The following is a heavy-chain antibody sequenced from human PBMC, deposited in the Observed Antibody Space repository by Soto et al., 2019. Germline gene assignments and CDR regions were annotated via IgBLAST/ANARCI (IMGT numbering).Heavy chain of an antibody. CDR2: ISEDGSDK. J-gene: IGHJ4*02. CDR1: GFTFSSYA. CDR3: ARDGGQLEDYFDY. Sequence: GXSLRLSCAASGFTFSSYAMHWVRQAPVKGLEWMANISEDGSDKYYVDSVKGRFTISRDNAKNSLYLQMSSLRVEDTAVYYCARDGGQLEDYFDYWGQGTTVTVSS. D-gene: IGHD6-6*01. V-gene: IGHV3-7*01.